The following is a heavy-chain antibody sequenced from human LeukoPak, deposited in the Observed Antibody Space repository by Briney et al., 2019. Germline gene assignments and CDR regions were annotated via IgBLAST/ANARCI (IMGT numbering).Heavy chain of an antibody. J-gene: IGHJ4*02. CDR2: ISGSGGST. V-gene: IGHV3-23*01. CDR1: GFTFSDYY. CDR3: AKDALVVTPYFDY. Sequence: GGSLRLSCAASGFTFSDYYMSWTRQAPGKGLEWVSAISGSGGSTYYADSVKGRFTISRDNSKNTLYLQMNSLRAEDTAVYYCAKDALVVTPYFDYWGQGTLVTDSS. D-gene: IGHD3-22*01.